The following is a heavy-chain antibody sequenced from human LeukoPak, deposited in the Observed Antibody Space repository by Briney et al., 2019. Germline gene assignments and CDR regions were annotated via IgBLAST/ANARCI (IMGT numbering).Heavy chain of an antibody. Sequence: ASVKVSCKASGYTFTSYDINWVRQATGQGLEWMGWMNPNSGNTGYAQKFQGRVTMTRNTSISTAYMELSSLRSENTAVDYCAREDYDFWSGYYRSDNWFDPWGQGTLVTVSS. CDR1: GYTFTSYD. D-gene: IGHD3-3*01. CDR3: AREDYDFWSGYYRSDNWFDP. V-gene: IGHV1-8*01. J-gene: IGHJ5*02. CDR2: MNPNSGNT.